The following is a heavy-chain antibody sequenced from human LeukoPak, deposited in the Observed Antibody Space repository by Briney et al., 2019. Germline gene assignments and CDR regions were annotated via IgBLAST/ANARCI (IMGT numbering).Heavy chain of an antibody. CDR3: AKKSPIFGVVIPLFDY. Sequence: AGGSLRLSCAASGFTFSSYAMSWVRQAPGKGLEWVSTISGSGGSTYYADSVKGRFTISRDNSTNTLYLQMSSLRAEDTAVYYCAKKSPIFGVVIPLFDYWGQGTLVTVSS. D-gene: IGHD3-3*01. J-gene: IGHJ4*02. CDR1: GFTFSSYA. V-gene: IGHV3-23*01. CDR2: ISGSGGST.